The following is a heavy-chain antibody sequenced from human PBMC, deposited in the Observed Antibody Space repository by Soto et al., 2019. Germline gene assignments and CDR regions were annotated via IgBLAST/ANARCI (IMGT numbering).Heavy chain of an antibody. D-gene: IGHD2-21*02. Sequence: SETLSLTCTVSGGSISSYYWSWIRQPPGKGLEWIGYIYYSGSTNYNPSLKSRVTISVDTSKNQFSLKLSSVTAADTAVYYCARDCVTSGGDRYWGAFDIWGQGTMVTVSS. J-gene: IGHJ3*02. CDR3: ARDCVTSGGDRYWGAFDI. V-gene: IGHV4-59*01. CDR1: GGSISSYY. CDR2: IYYSGST.